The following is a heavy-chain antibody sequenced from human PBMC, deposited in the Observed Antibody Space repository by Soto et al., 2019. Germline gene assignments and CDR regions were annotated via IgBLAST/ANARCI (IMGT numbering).Heavy chain of an antibody. CDR2: ISSSGSTI. CDR3: ATGITMVRGVITDY. D-gene: IGHD3-10*01. CDR1: GFTFSSYE. J-gene: IGHJ4*02. V-gene: IGHV3-48*03. Sequence: GGSLRLSCAASGFTFSSYEMNWVRQAPGKGLEWVSYISSSGSTIYYADSVKGRFTISRDNAKNSLYLQMNSLRAEDTAVYYCATGITMVRGVITDYWGQGTLVTVSS.